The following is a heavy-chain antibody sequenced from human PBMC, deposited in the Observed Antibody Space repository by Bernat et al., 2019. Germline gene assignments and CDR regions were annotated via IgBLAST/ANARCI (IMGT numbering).Heavy chain of an antibody. CDR2: INAGNGDT. D-gene: IGHD2-2*01. CDR1: GYTLTSYT. CDR3: ARGYCSSTSCQYYFDF. J-gene: IGHJ4*02. Sequence: QVQLVQSGAEVKKPGASVKVSCKASGYTLTSYTIHWVRQAPGQRLEWMGWINAGNGDTKYSQKFQGRVTITRDTSASTAYMELSSLRSEDTAVYSCARGYCSSTSCQYYFDFWGQGTLVTVSS. V-gene: IGHV1-3*01.